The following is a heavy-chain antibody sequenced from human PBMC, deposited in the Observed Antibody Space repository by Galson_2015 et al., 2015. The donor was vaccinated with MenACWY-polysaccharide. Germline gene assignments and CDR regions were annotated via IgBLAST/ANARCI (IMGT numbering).Heavy chain of an antibody. Sequence: LSLTCTVSGGSISSSSYYWGWIRQPPGKGLEWIGNIYYSGSTYYNPSLKSRVTISVDTSKNQFSLKLSSVSAADTAVYYCARRDIAVASSAFDYWGQGTLVIVSS. CDR1: GGSISSSSYY. CDR2: IYYSGST. V-gene: IGHV4-39*01. D-gene: IGHD6-19*01. J-gene: IGHJ4*02. CDR3: ARRDIAVASSAFDY.